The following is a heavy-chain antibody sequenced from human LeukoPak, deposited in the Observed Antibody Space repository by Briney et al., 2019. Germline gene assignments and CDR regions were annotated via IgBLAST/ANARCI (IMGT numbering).Heavy chain of an antibody. Sequence: GGSLRLSCAASGFTFDDYPMHWVRQAPGKGLEWVSGISWNSGSIGYADSVKGRFTISRDNAKNSLYLQMNSLRAEDTALYYCAKGYDGVAVAIDYWGQGTLVTVSS. CDR1: GFTFDDYP. CDR3: AKGYDGVAVAIDY. D-gene: IGHD6-19*01. CDR2: ISWNSGSI. J-gene: IGHJ4*02. V-gene: IGHV3-9*01.